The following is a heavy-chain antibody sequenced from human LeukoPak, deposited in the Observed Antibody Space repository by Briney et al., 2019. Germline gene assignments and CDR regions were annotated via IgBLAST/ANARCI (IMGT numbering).Heavy chain of an antibody. CDR3: ARGIAAAGNYFDY. CDR1: GGSISSGGYS. D-gene: IGHD6-13*01. Sequence: TSETLSLTCAVSGGSISSGGYSWIWIRQPPGKGLEWIGYIYHSGSTYYNPSLKSRVTISVDRSKNQFSLKLSSVTAADTAVYYCARGIAAAGNYFDYWGQGTLVTVSS. V-gene: IGHV4-30-2*01. CDR2: IYHSGST. J-gene: IGHJ4*02.